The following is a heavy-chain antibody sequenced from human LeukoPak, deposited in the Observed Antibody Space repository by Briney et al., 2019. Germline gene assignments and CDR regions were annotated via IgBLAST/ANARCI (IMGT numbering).Heavy chain of an antibody. CDR3: ANYYDSSGSDFQH. J-gene: IGHJ1*01. Sequence: QPGGSLRLSCAASGFTVSSNYMSWVRQAPGKGLEWVSVIYSGGSTYYADSVKGRFTISRDNSKNTLYLQMNSLRAEDTAMYYCANYYDSSGSDFQHWGQGTLVTVSS. V-gene: IGHV3-66*01. CDR1: GFTVSSNY. CDR2: IYSGGST. D-gene: IGHD3-22*01.